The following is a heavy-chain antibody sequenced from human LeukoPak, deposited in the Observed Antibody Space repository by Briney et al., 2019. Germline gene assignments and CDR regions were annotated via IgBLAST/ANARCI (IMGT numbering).Heavy chain of an antibody. D-gene: IGHD6-19*01. CDR1: GYTFTRYY. V-gene: IGHV1-46*01. J-gene: IGHJ6*02. CDR3: ARDYEEEPQLKPGSGWYRPLYYGMDV. Sequence: ASVKVSCKASGYTFTRYYMHWVRQAPGQGLEWMGVIDPSGGSTSYAQNFQGGVTMTRDATTSTVYLELSSLRSDDTAVYYCARDYEEEPQLKPGSGWYRPLYYGMDVWGQGTTVTASS. CDR2: IDPSGGST.